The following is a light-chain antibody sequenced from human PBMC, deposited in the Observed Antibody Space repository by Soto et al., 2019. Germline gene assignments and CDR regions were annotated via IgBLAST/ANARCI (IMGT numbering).Light chain of an antibody. CDR1: QSIISW. Sequence: DIQMTQSPSTLSASVGDRVTITCRASQSIISWLSWYQQKPVKAPKLLIYGASTLESGVPSRFSGSGSGTDFTLSISSLQPEDFGTYYCQQCYMGWTFGQGTKVDIK. CDR2: GAS. J-gene: IGKJ1*01. V-gene: IGKV1-5*01. CDR3: QQCYMGWT.